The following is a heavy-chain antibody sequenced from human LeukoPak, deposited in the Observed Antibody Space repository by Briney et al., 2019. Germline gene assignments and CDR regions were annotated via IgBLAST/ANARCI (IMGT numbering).Heavy chain of an antibody. CDR3: ARGYCSGGSCTKFDY. D-gene: IGHD2-15*01. J-gene: IGHJ4*02. V-gene: IGHV3-23*05. CDR1: GFTFSSYA. CDR2: IHITGST. Sequence: GGSLRLSCAASGFTFSSYAMTWVRQAPGKGLGWVSFIHITGSTFYADSVKGRFTISRDNSKSTVYLQMNSLRAEDTAIYYCARGYCSGGSCTKFDYWGQGTLVTVSS.